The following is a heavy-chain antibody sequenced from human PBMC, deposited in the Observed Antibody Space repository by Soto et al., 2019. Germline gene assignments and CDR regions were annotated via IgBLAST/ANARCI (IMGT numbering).Heavy chain of an antibody. J-gene: IGHJ4*02. D-gene: IGHD3-16*01. V-gene: IGHV4-59*01. CDR2: IYYSGST. CDR3: VGDYLWRSYDG. CDR1: GGSISSYY. Sequence: SETLSLTCTVSGGSISSYYWSWIRQPPGKGLEWIGYIYYSGSTNYNPSLKSRVTISVDTSKNQFSLKLSSVTAADTAVYYCVGDYLWRSYDGWGQGMVVTVS.